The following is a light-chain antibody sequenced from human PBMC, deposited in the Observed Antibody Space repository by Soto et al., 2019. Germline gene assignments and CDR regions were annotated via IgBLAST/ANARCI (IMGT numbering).Light chain of an antibody. CDR2: RTS. J-gene: IGKJ1*01. Sequence: EIVMTQSPATLSVSPGERATLSCRTSQSVSSNLAWYQQKPGRAPRLLIYRTSTRATGIPARFSGSGSGTEFTLTISSLHSEDFAVYYCQQYNNWPRTFGQGTKVEIK. V-gene: IGKV3-15*01. CDR1: QSVSSN. CDR3: QQYNNWPRT.